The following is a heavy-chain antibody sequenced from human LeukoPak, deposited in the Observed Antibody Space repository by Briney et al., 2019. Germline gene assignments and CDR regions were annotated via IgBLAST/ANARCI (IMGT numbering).Heavy chain of an antibody. D-gene: IGHD3-3*01. Sequence: SETLSLTCTVSGDSISSYYWSWIRQPPGKGLEWIGYIYYSGNTKYNPSLKSRVTISVDTSKNQFSLKLSSVTAADTAVYYCARGGFWSGSYYYYYMDVWGKGTTVTVSS. CDR1: GDSISSYY. CDR2: IYYSGNT. V-gene: IGHV4-59*01. J-gene: IGHJ6*03. CDR3: ARGGFWSGSYYYYYMDV.